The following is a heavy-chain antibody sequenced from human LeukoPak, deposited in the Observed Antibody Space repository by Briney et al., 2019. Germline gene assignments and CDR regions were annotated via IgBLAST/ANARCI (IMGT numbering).Heavy chain of an antibody. J-gene: IGHJ4*02. CDR2: INHNGNVN. Sequence: GGSLRLSCAASGFTFSSYWMNWARQAPGKGLEWVASINHNGNVNYYVDSVKGRFIITRDNAKNSLYLQMNTLRADDTAVYYCARDGFGTGSNWGQGTLVTVSS. V-gene: IGHV3-7*03. CDR3: ARDGFGTGSN. D-gene: IGHD3-16*01. CDR1: GFTFSSYW.